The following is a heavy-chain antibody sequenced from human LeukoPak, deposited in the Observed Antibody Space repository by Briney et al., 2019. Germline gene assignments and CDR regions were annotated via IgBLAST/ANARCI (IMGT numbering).Heavy chain of an antibody. Sequence: GASVKVSCKASGYTFTSYGISWVRQAPGQGLEWMGWISAYNGNTNYAQKLQGRVTMTTDTSTSTAYMELRSLRSDDTAVYYCARVYGSSSDNYYYYYSMDVWGQGTTVTVSS. D-gene: IGHD6-13*01. CDR3: ARVYGSSSDNYYYYYSMDV. CDR1: GYTFTSYG. J-gene: IGHJ6*02. V-gene: IGHV1-18*01. CDR2: ISAYNGNT.